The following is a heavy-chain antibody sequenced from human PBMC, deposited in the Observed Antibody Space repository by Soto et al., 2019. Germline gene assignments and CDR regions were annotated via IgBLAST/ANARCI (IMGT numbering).Heavy chain of an antibody. CDR1: GGSISSSRYY. J-gene: IGHJ4*02. CDR3: ARLQNDFWSGYKIGPQEYYFDY. CDR2: IYYSGST. V-gene: IGHV4-39*01. Sequence: SETLSLTCTVSGGSISSSRYYWGWIRQPPGKGLEWIGSIYYSGSTYYNPSLKSRVTISVDTSKNQFSLKLSSVTAADTAVYYCARLQNDFWSGYKIGPQEYYFDYWGQGTLVTVSS. D-gene: IGHD3-3*01.